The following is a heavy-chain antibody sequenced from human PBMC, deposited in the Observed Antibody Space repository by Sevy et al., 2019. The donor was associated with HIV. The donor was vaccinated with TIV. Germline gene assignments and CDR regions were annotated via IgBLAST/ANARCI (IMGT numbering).Heavy chain of an antibody. CDR2: ISWDGGST. CDR3: AKESSYYYDSSGTYYFDY. CDR1: GFTFDDYT. V-gene: IGHV3-43*01. Sequence: GGSLRLSCAASGFTFDDYTMHWVRQAPGKGLEWVSLISWDGGSTDYADSVKGRFTISRDNSKNSLYLQMNSLRTEDTALYYCAKESSYYYDSSGTYYFDYWGQGTLVTVSS. D-gene: IGHD3-22*01. J-gene: IGHJ4*02.